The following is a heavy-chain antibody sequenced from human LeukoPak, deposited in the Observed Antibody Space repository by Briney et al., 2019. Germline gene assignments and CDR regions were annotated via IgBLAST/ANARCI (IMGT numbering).Heavy chain of an antibody. CDR2: IKQDGSEK. Sequence: PGGSLRLSCAASGFTFSSYWMSWVRQAPGKGLEWVANIKQDGSEKYYVDSVKGRFTISRDNAKNSLYLQMNSLRAEDTAVYYCARDGADCSGGSCYSLYYYYYGMDVWGKGTTVTVSS. CDR1: GFTFSSYW. D-gene: IGHD2-15*01. V-gene: IGHV3-7*01. J-gene: IGHJ6*04. CDR3: ARDGADCSGGSCYSLYYYYYGMDV.